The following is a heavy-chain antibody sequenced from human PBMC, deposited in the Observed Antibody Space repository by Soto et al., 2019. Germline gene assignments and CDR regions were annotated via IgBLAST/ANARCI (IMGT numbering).Heavy chain of an antibody. CDR1: GFSLTTRGVG. CDR2: IYWDDDE. J-gene: IGHJ4*02. Sequence: QITLKESGPTLVKPTQTLTLTCTFSGFSLTTRGVGVGWIRQPPGKALEWLALIYWDDDEGYSPSLKSRLTITKDTYTNQVVLTMTTMDPVDTATYYCAHRPRGYSYHFDYWGQGTLVTVSS. V-gene: IGHV2-5*02. D-gene: IGHD5-18*01. CDR3: AHRPRGYSYHFDY.